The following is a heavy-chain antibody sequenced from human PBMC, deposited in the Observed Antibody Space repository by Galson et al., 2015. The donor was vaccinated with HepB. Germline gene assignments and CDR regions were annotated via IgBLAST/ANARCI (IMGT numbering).Heavy chain of an antibody. J-gene: IGHJ3*02. CDR3: ARDISRPGSYSGYDVAAFDI. Sequence: SVKVSCKASGGTFSSYTISWVRQAPGQGLEWMGRIIPILGIANYAQKFQGRVTITADKSTSTAYMELSSLRSEDTAVYYCARDISRPGSYSGYDVAAFDIWGQGTMVTVSS. CDR1: GGTFSSYT. CDR2: IIPILGIA. V-gene: IGHV1-69*04. D-gene: IGHD5-12*01.